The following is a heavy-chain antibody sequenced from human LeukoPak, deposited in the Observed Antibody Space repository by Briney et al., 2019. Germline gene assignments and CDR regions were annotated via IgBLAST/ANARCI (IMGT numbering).Heavy chain of an antibody. CDR3: ARSVVDTAMEYLDY. Sequence: SETLSLTCTVSGGSVSSGSYYWSWIRQPPGRGLEWIGYIYYSGSTNYNPSLKSRVTISVDTSKNQFSLKLSSVTAADTAVYYCARSVVDTAMEYLDYWGQGTLVTVSS. D-gene: IGHD5-18*01. CDR2: IYYSGST. CDR1: GGSVSSGSYY. J-gene: IGHJ4*02. V-gene: IGHV4-61*01.